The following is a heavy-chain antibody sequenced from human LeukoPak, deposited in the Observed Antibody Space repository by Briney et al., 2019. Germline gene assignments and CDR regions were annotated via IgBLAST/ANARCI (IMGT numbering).Heavy chain of an antibody. D-gene: IGHD3-3*01. Sequence: GGSLRLSCSASGFNFNYYAMTWVRQAPGKGLEWVSGIGGNGIRTYYADSVRGRFTVSRDNSKNTLTLQLSSLRVEDTAVYYCARDGPPVPTIFGTFDSWGQGTLVTVSS. J-gene: IGHJ5*01. CDR3: ARDGPPVPTIFGTFDS. CDR2: IGGNGIRT. V-gene: IGHV3-23*01. CDR1: GFNFNYYA.